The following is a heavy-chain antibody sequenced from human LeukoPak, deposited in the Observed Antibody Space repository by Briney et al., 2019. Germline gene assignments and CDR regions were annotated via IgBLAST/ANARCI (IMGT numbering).Heavy chain of an antibody. Sequence: HAGGPLTLSCAASGFTFSSYGMHGLRQGSGKELEGVAFIRSDGSKKYYADSVKGRFTISRDNPKNTLYLQMNSLRTEDTAVYYCAKDWARERNYYYYMDVWGKGTTVTISS. CDR3: AKDWARERNYYYYMDV. J-gene: IGHJ6*03. CDR1: GFTFSSYG. V-gene: IGHV3-30*02. D-gene: IGHD3-16*01. CDR2: IRSDGSKK.